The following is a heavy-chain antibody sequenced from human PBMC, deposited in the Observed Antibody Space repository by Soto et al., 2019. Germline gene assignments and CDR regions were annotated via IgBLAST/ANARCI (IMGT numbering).Heavy chain of an antibody. J-gene: IGHJ4*02. Sequence: PGGSLRLSCAASGFTFSNAWMSWVRQAPGKGLEWVGRIKSKTDGGTTDYAAPVKGRFTISRDDSKNTLYLQMNSLKTEDTAVYYCTTARSGWAQYTPYYFDYWGQGTLVTVSS. CDR3: TTARSGWAQYTPYYFDY. V-gene: IGHV3-15*01. CDR2: IKSKTDGGTT. D-gene: IGHD6-19*01. CDR1: GFTFSNAW.